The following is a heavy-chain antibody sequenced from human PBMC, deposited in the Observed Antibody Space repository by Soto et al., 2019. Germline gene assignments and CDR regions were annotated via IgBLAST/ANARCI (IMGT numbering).Heavy chain of an antibody. J-gene: IGHJ6*04. CDR2: IYPSDSDT. Sequence: PXVPPKTPGQGSWCSVAFFGIGLVRQIPWKDLEWMGIIYPSDSDTRYSPSFQGQVTISADKSLRTAYLQWTTLRASDTALYYCARTRSFSIRFYYDGMDVWGKGTTVTVSS. CDR3: ARTRSFSIRFYYDGMDV. CDR1: WCSVAFFG. V-gene: IGHV5-51*01. D-gene: IGHD3-3*02.